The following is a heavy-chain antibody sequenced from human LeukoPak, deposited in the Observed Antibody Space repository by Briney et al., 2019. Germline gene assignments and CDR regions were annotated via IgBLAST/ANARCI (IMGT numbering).Heavy chain of an antibody. D-gene: IGHD6-13*01. J-gene: IGHJ4*02. CDR3: AKRASSSWYIDY. Sequence: GGSPRLSCVVSGFNVYNNYMCWVRQAPGKGLEWVSLIYSHGGTSYADSVKGRFTISRDNSKNTLYLQMNSLRAEDTAVYYCAKRASSSWYIDYWGQGTLVTVSS. V-gene: IGHV3-53*01. CDR1: GFNVYNNY. CDR2: IYSHGGT.